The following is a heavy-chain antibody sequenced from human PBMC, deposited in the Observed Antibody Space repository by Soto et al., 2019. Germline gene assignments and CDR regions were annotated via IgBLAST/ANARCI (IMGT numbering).Heavy chain of an antibody. CDR1: GFTVSSNY. D-gene: IGHD6-19*01. V-gene: IGHV3-53*01. CDR2: IYSGGST. J-gene: IGHJ4*02. CDR3: ASGSGWPPFDY. Sequence: PGGSLRLSCAASGFTVSSNYMNWVRQAPGKGLEWVSIIYSGGSTYYADSVKGRFTISRDNSKNTLYLQMNSLRAEDTAVYYCASGSGWPPFDYWGQGTLVTVSS.